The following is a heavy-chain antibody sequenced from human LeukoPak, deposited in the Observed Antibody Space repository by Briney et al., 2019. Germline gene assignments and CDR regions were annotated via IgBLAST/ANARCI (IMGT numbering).Heavy chain of an antibody. J-gene: IGHJ4*02. Sequence: RRSRRLSCAASRFTFSSYAMSWVRQAPGKGLGWVAKIKQDGSETYYVDSVKGRFTISRDNARNSLYLQMNGLRCDDTALYYCTRNAFQSGPWTYRFDYWGQGTLVTVSS. D-gene: IGHD3-16*02. CDR2: IKQDGSET. V-gene: IGHV3-7*03. CDR3: TRNAFQSGPWTYRFDY. CDR1: RFTFSSYA.